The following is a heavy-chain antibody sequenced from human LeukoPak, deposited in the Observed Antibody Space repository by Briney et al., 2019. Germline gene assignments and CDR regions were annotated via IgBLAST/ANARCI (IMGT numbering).Heavy chain of an antibody. CDR3: ARDSGYYFGSGNYLYYFDY. CDR2: MYTSGST. J-gene: IGHJ4*02. D-gene: IGHD3-10*01. V-gene: IGHV4-4*07. CDR1: GGSISSYY. Sequence: PSETLSLTCTVFGGSISSYYWSWIRQPAGKGLEWIGRMYTSGSTNYNPSLKSRVTMSVDTSKNQFSLKLSSVTAADTAVYYCARDSGYYFGSGNYLYYFDYWGQGTRVTVSS.